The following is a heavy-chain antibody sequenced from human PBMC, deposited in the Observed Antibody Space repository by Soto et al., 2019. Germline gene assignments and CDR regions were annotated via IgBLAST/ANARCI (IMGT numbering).Heavy chain of an antibody. CDR1: GGSISSSSYY. J-gene: IGHJ6*02. CDR3: ARRVDFWSGYYPHYYYYYGMDV. Sequence: SETLSLTCTVSGGSISSSSYYWGCIRQPPGKGLEWIGSIYYSGSTYYNPSLKSRVTISVDTSKNQFSLKLSSVTAADTAVYYCARRVDFWSGYYPHYYYYYGMDVWGQGTTVTVSS. D-gene: IGHD3-3*01. CDR2: IYYSGST. V-gene: IGHV4-39*01.